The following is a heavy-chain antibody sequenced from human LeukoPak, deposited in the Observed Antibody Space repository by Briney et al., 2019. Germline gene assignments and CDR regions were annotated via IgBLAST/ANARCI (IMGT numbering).Heavy chain of an antibody. CDR1: DDSIPNYY. CDR2: IYYSGGT. V-gene: IGHV4-59*08. Sequence: PSETLSLTCSVSDDSIPNYYWNWIRQPPGKGLEWIGYIYYSGGTDYNPSLKGRVTISVDTSKNQFSLKLRSVTAADTAVYYCARHVTISGPYDASDIWGQGTMVTVSP. CDR3: ARHVTISGPYDASDI. D-gene: IGHD5-24*01. J-gene: IGHJ3*02.